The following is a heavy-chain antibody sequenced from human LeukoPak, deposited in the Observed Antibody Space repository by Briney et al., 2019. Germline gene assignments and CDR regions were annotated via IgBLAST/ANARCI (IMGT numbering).Heavy chain of an antibody. CDR2: INHSGST. D-gene: IGHD1-26*01. J-gene: IGHJ5*02. Sequence: SETLSLTCAVYSGSFSGYYWSWIRQPPGKGLEWIGEINHSGSTNYNPSLKSRVTISVDTSKNQFSLKLSSVTAADTAVYYCARLGGSFDPWGQGTLVTVSS. CDR1: SGSFSGYY. V-gene: IGHV4-34*01. CDR3: ARLGGSFDP.